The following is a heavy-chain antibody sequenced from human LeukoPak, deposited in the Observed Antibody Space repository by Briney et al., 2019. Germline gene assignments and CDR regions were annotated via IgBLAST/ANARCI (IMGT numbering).Heavy chain of an antibody. J-gene: IGHJ4*02. Sequence: SETLSLTCTVSGGSISSYYWSWIRQPPGKGLEWIGYIYYSGSTNYNPSLKSRVTISVDKSKNQFSLKLSSVTAADTAVYYCARDLEGAIDYWGQGTLVTVSS. CDR1: GGSISSYY. D-gene: IGHD1-26*01. V-gene: IGHV4-59*12. CDR3: ARDLEGAIDY. CDR2: IYYSGST.